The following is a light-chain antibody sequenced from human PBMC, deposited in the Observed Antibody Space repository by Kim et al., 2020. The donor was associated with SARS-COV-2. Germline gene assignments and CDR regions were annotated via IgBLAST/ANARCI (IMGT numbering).Light chain of an antibody. CDR3: QAWDSTIVV. Sequence: SYELTQPPSVSVSPGQTASITCSGDKLGDKYTCWYQKKPGQSPVLVMFQDTKRPSGIPERFSGSSSGNTATLTITGTQAVDEADYYCQAWDSTIVVFGGG. CDR2: QDT. CDR1: KLGDKY. V-gene: IGLV3-1*01. J-gene: IGLJ2*01.